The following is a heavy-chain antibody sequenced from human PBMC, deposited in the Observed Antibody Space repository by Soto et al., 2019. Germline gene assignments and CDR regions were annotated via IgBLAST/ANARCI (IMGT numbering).Heavy chain of an antibody. V-gene: IGHV4-34*01. CDR3: ARGTTSRGDYYDSSGSFGKFDY. CDR1: GGSFSGYY. CDR2: INHSGST. J-gene: IGHJ4*02. Sequence: PSETLSLTCAVYGGSFSGYYWSWIRQPPGKGLEWIGEINHSGSTNYNPSLKSRVTISVDTSKNQFSLKLSSVTAADTAVYYCARGTTSRGDYYDSSGSFGKFDYWGQGTLVTVSS. D-gene: IGHD3-22*01.